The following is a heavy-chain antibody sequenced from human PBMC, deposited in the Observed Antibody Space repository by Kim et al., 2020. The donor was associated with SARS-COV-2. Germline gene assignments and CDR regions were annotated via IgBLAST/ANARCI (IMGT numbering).Heavy chain of an antibody. J-gene: IGHJ3*02. CDR2: ISSSGSTI. D-gene: IGHD4-17*01. V-gene: IGHV3-48*03. Sequence: GGSLRLSCSASGFTFSSYEMNWVRQAPGKGLEWVSYISSSGSTIYYVDSVKGRFTISRDNAKNSLYLQMNSLRPEDTAVYYCAKEGWDYGYSSDAFDIWGQGTMVTVSS. CDR1: GFTFSSYE. CDR3: AKEGWDYGYSSDAFDI.